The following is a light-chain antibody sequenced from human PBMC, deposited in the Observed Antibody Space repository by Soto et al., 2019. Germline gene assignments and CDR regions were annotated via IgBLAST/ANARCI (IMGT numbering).Light chain of an antibody. J-gene: IGKJ4*01. CDR3: QKYNSAPLT. CDR2: AAS. CDR1: QGISNY. V-gene: IGKV1-9*01. Sequence: DIQLTQSPSFLSASIGDRVTITCRASQGISNYLAWYQQKPGKAPKLLIFAASTLQSGVPSRFSGSGSGTDXXLXXXXXQXXXXGTYYCQKYNSAPLTFGGGTKVDIK.